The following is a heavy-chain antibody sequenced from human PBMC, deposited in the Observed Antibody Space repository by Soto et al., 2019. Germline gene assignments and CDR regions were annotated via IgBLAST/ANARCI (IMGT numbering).Heavy chain of an antibody. CDR2: IYWDDDK. Sequence: QITLKESGPTLVKPTQTLTLTCTFSGFSLSTSGVGVGWIRQPPGKALEWLALIYWDDDKRYSPSLKSRLTINKDTSKNQVVLTMTNMDPVDTATYYCAHSPGYDYVWGSYRFISIFDYWGQGTLVTVSS. CDR3: AHSPGYDYVWGSYRFISIFDY. CDR1: GFSLSTSGVG. V-gene: IGHV2-5*02. J-gene: IGHJ4*02. D-gene: IGHD3-16*02.